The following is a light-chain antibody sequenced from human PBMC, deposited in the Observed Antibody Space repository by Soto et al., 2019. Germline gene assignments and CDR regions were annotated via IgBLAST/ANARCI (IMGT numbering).Light chain of an antibody. V-gene: IGKV1-9*01. CDR1: QGIDSS. J-gene: IGKJ5*01. CDR2: AAS. CDR3: QQLHDYPIT. Sequence: ILLTQSPSSLSASVGDRVTITCRASQGIDSSFAWYQQKPGKAPKLLIYAASSLQSGVPSRFSGSGSGTDFTLTISSLQPEGFATYYCQQLHDYPITFGQGTRLEIK.